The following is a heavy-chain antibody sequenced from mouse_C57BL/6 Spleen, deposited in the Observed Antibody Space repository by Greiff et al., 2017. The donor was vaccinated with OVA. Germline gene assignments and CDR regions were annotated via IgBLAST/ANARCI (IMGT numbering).Heavy chain of an antibody. CDR1: GYAFSSSW. J-gene: IGHJ2*01. CDR3: ARGDGYFSYFDY. V-gene: IGHV1-82*01. Sequence: VKLQQSGPELVKPGASVKISCKASGYAFSSSWMNWVKQRPGKGLEWIGRIYPGDGDTNYNGKFKGKATLTADKSSSTAYMQLSSLTSEDSAVYFCARGDGYFSYFDYWGQGTTLTVSS. CDR2: IYPGDGDT. D-gene: IGHD2-3*01.